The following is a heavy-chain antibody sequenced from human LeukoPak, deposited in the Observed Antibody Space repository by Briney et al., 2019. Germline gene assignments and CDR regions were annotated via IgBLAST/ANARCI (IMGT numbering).Heavy chain of an antibody. D-gene: IGHD3-9*01. CDR1: GGSISSSNW. J-gene: IGHJ4*02. CDR2: IYHSGST. CDR3: AREGYDILTGFFNDY. Sequence: PSGTLSLTCAVSGGSISSSNWWSWVRQPPGKGLEWIGEIYHSGSTNYNPSLKSRVTISVDKSKNQFSLKLSSVTAADTAVYYCAREGYDILTGFFNDYWGQGTLVTVSS. V-gene: IGHV4-4*02.